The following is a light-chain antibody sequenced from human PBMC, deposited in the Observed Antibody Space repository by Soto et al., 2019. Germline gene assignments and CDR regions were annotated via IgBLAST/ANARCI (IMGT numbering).Light chain of an antibody. V-gene: IGKV3-15*01. CDR2: GVS. J-gene: IGKJ2*01. CDR1: QSVSSN. CDR3: QQYNNWPHT. Sequence: EIVITQSPATLSVAPGERATLSCRASQSVSSNLALFQQKPGQSPSLLIYGVSTRATGVPVRFSGSGSGTEFTLTINSLQSEDFAVYYCQQYNNWPHTFGEGTKVDIK.